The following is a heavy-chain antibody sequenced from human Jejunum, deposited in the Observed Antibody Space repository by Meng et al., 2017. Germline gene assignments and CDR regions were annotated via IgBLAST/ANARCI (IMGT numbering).Heavy chain of an antibody. J-gene: IGHJ5*02. D-gene: IGHD6-13*01. V-gene: IGHV4-39*07. CDR2: IFYSGTT. CDR3: ARDTAGFGP. CDR1: GGSISTAGYY. Sequence: QRQLPEPGQGLVKPSETLSLTCAVSGGSISTAGYYWGWIRQSPGKGLEWIGSIFYSGTTYYTPSLKSRVTISIDTSKNQFSLKMNSVTAADTAVYYCARDTAGFGPWGQGTLVTVSS.